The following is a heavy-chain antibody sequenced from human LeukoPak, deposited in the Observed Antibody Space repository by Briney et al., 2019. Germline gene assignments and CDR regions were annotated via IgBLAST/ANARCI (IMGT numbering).Heavy chain of an antibody. D-gene: IGHD6-19*01. CDR1: GFTFSSYA. CDR2: ISGSGGNT. CDR3: AKKHSSGLHY. V-gene: IGHV3-23*01. J-gene: IGHJ4*02. Sequence: GGSLRLSCAASGFTFSSYAMSWVRQSPGKGLEWVSAISGSGGNTYSADSVKGRCTISRDNSKNTLYLQMNSLRAEDTAVYYCAKKHSSGLHYWGQGTLVTVSS.